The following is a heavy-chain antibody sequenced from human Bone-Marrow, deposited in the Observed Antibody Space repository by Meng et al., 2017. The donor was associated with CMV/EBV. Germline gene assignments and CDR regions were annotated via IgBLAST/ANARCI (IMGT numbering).Heavy chain of an antibody. CDR2: ISGSGGST. V-gene: IGHV3-23*01. D-gene: IGHD3-22*01. CDR1: GFTFSSYA. J-gene: IGHJ4*02. CDR3: AKDVVVVTSAYFDY. Sequence: GESLKISCAASGFTFSSYAMSWVRQAPGKGLEWVSAISGSGGSTYYADSVKGRFTISRDNSKNTRYLQMNSLRAEDTAVYYCAKDVVVVTSAYFDYWGQGTLVTVSS.